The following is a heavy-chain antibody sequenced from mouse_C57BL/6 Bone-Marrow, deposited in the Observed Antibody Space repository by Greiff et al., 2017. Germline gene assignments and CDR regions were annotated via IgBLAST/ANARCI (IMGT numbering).Heavy chain of an antibody. CDR1: GYTFTSYW. Sequence: VQLQQPGAELVMPGASVKLSCKASGYTFTSYWMHWVKQRPGQGLEWIGEIDPSDSDTNYNQKFKGKSTLTVDKSSSTAYMQLSSLTSEDSAVYYCARAWGAYWGQGTLVTVSA. CDR3: ARAWGAY. CDR2: IDPSDSDT. V-gene: IGHV1-69*01. J-gene: IGHJ3*01.